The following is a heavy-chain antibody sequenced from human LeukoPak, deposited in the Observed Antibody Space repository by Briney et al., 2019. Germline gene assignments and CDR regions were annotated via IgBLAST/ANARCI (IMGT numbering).Heavy chain of an antibody. CDR3: ASGGMGARKYYSDPFHH. CDR2: LYSAGGT. Sequence: GGSLRLSCAASGFTVSSNYMSWVRQAPGKGLEWVSILYSAGGTYYADSVRGRFTISRDSSKNTVCLQMNSLRAEDTAVYYCASGGMGARKYYSDPFHHWGQGTLVTVSS. CDR1: GFTVSSNY. J-gene: IGHJ4*02. D-gene: IGHD3-10*01. V-gene: IGHV3-53*01.